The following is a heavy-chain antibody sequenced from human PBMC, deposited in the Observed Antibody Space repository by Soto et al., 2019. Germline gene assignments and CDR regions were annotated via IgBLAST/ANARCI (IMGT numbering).Heavy chain of an antibody. Sequence: SETLSLTCAVSGYSVSSGYYWGWIRQPPGKGLEWIGSIYHSGSTYYNPSLKSRVTISVDTSKNQFSLKLSSVTAVDTAVYYCARVSSSGYYYWFDPWGQGTLVTVSS. CDR2: IYHSGST. J-gene: IGHJ5*02. V-gene: IGHV4-38-2*01. D-gene: IGHD3-22*01. CDR1: GYSVSSGYY. CDR3: ARVSSSGYYYWFDP.